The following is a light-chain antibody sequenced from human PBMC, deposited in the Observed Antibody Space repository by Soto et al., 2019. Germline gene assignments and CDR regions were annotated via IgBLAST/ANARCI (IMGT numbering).Light chain of an antibody. CDR1: QSVTTR. CDR3: QQYGGSPIT. J-gene: IGKJ5*01. V-gene: IGKV3-20*01. CDR2: GAS. Sequence: IGFTQSPGTLSLSPGERVTLSCRASQSVTTRLAWYQHKPGQAPTLLMSGASNRASGVPVRFSGSGSGTDFTLTITRLEPEDFALYYCQQYGGSPITFGQGTRLEIK.